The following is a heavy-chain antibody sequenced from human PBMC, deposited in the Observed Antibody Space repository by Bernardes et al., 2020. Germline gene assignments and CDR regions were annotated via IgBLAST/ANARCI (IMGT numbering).Heavy chain of an antibody. CDR2: IIPIFGTA. Sequence: SVKVSCKASGGTFSSYAISWVRQAPGQGLEWMGGIIPIFGTATYAQKFQGRVTITADKSTSTAYMELSSLRSEDTAVYYCARGTSLVGATTEFLNYYYYMDVWGKGTTVTVAS. CDR3: ARGTSLVGATTEFLNYYYYMDV. V-gene: IGHV1-69*06. D-gene: IGHD1-26*01. CDR1: GGTFSSYA. J-gene: IGHJ6*03.